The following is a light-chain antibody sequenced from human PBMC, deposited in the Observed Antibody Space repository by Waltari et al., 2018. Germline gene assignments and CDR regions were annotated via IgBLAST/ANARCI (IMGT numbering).Light chain of an antibody. CDR3: QHYERLPAT. Sequence: EIVLTQSPGTLSLSPGERATLSCRASQSVSRALAGYQQKPGQAPRLLIYGASNRATGIPDRFSGSGSGTDFSLTISRLDPEDVAVYYCQHYERLPATFGQGTKVEIK. CDR1: QSVSRA. CDR2: GAS. J-gene: IGKJ1*01. V-gene: IGKV3-20*01.